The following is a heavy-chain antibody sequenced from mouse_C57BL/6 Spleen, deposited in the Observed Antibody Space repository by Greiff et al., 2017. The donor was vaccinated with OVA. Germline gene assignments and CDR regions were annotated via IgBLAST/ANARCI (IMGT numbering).Heavy chain of an antibody. CDR2: FHPYNDDT. V-gene: IGHV1-47*01. CDR1: GYTFTTYP. CDR3: AIYSNYSWFAY. J-gene: IGHJ3*01. D-gene: IGHD2-5*01. Sequence: VKLVESGAELVKPGASVKMSCKASGYTFTTYPIEWMKQNHGKSLEWIGNFHPYNDDTKYNEKFKGKATLTVEKSSSTVYLELSRLTSDDSAVYYCAIYSNYSWFAYWGQGTLVTVSA.